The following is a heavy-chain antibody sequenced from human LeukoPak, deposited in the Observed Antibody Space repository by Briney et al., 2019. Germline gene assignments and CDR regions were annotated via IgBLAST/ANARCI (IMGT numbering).Heavy chain of an antibody. V-gene: IGHV1-18*01. J-gene: IGHJ6*02. CDR2: ISAYNGNT. CDR3: ARDPGYSSSPYYYGMDV. CDR1: GYTFTSYG. Sequence: ASVKVSCKASGYTFTSYGISWVRQAPGQGLEWMGWISAYNGNTNYAQKPQGRVTMTTDTSTSAAYMQLRSLRSDDTAVYYCARDPGYSSSPYYYGMDVWGQGTTVTVSS. D-gene: IGHD6-13*01.